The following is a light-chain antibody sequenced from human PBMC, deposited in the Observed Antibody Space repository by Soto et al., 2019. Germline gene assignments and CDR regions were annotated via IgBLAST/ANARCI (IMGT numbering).Light chain of an antibody. Sequence: IQMTHSPSSLSASVGDIVTITCLASQGIINDLGWYQQKPGKAPKLLIYAASSLQSGVPSRFSGSGSGTDFTLTISSLQSEDFAVYYCQQYNNWPWKCGQGTKVDIK. CDR1: QGIIND. J-gene: IGKJ1*01. CDR2: AAS. V-gene: IGKV1-6*01. CDR3: QQYNNWPWK.